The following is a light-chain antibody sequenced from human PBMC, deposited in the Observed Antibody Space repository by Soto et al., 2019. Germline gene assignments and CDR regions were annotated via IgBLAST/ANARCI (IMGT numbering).Light chain of an antibody. CDR1: SNDVGGYNY. CDR3: SSYTTSNTRQIV. Sequence: QSALTQPASVSGSPGQSITISCTGTSNDVGGYNYVSWYQRLPGKAPKLLIYDVSNRPSGISNRFSGSKSDNTASLTISGLQPEDEADYYCSSYTTSNTRQIVFGTGTKVTVL. J-gene: IGLJ1*01. CDR2: DVS. V-gene: IGLV2-14*03.